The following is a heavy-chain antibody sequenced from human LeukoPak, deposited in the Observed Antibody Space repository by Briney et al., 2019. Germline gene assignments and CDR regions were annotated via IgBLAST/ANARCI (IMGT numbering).Heavy chain of an antibody. CDR3: ARSITMVRGVIRFGY. J-gene: IGHJ4*02. V-gene: IGHV1-8*01. D-gene: IGHD3-10*01. Sequence: ASVKVSCKASGYTFTSYDINWVRQATGQGLEWMGCMNPNSGNTGYAQKFQGRVTMTRNTSISTAYMELSSLRSEDTAVYYCARSITMVRGVIRFGYWGQGTLVTVSS. CDR1: GYTFTSYD. CDR2: MNPNSGNT.